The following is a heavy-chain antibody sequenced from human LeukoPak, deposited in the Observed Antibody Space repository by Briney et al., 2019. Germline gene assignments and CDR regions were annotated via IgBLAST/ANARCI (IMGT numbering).Heavy chain of an antibody. D-gene: IGHD3-3*01. V-gene: IGHV3-64D*06. Sequence: PGGSLRLSCSASGFTFSSYAMHWVRQGPGQGLEYVSAISSNGGSTYYADSVKGRFTISRDNSKNTLYLQMSSLRAEDTAVYYCARDWYYDFWSGSTGQLDYWGQGTLVTVSS. CDR3: ARDWYYDFWSGSTGQLDY. CDR2: ISSNGGST. CDR1: GFTFSSYA. J-gene: IGHJ4*02.